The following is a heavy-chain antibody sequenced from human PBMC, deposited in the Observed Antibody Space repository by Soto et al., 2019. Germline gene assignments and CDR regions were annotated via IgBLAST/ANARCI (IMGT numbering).Heavy chain of an antibody. V-gene: IGHV3-53*01. D-gene: IGHD3-10*01. Sequence: GGSLRLSCAVSGLSVSSNHMSWVRQAPGKGLEWVSLLYSGDSTYYADSEKGRFTISRDNYKNTLFLQMNSLRVEDTAVYYCARVFMNYGRCYLDYWGQGTLVTVSS. CDR2: LYSGDST. CDR3: ARVFMNYGRCYLDY. J-gene: IGHJ4*02. CDR1: GLSVSSNH.